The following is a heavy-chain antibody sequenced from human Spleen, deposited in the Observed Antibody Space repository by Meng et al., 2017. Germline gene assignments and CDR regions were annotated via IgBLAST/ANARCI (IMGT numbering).Heavy chain of an antibody. Sequence: GSLRLSCTVSGGSISSYYWSWIRQPAGKGLEWIGRIYTSGSTNYNPSLKSRVTISVDTSKNQFSLKLSSVTAADTAVYYCASTSGYYTNWYFDLWGRGTLVTVSS. V-gene: IGHV4-4*07. CDR1: GGSISSYY. J-gene: IGHJ2*01. CDR2: IYTSGST. CDR3: ASTSGYYTNWYFDL. D-gene: IGHD3-3*01.